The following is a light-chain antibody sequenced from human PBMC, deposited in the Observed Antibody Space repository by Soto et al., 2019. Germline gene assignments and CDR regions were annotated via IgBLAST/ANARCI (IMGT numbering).Light chain of an antibody. CDR1: QSVSANY. J-gene: IGKJ4*01. CDR2: DAS. V-gene: IGKV3-20*01. Sequence: EIVLTQSPGTLPLSPGETATLSCRASQSVSANYLAWYQQKPGQAPRLLIYDASRRATGTPDRFSGSGSGTDFTLTIRRLEPEDFAVYYCQQYGSSRQVTFGGGTKVEIK. CDR3: QQYGSSRQVT.